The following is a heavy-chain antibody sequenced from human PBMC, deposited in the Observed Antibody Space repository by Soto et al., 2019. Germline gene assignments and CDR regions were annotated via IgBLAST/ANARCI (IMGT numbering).Heavy chain of an antibody. CDR3: ARARSLCSGGSCYPGGYFQH. J-gene: IGHJ1*01. Sequence: QVQLQESGPGLVKPSQTLSLTCTVSGGSISSGGYYWSWIRQHPGKGLEWIGYIYYSGSTYYNPSLKSRVTKSVDTSKNQFSLKLSSVTAADTAVYYCARARSLCSGGSCYPGGYFQHWGQGTLVTVSS. D-gene: IGHD2-15*01. V-gene: IGHV4-31*03. CDR2: IYYSGST. CDR1: GGSISSGGYY.